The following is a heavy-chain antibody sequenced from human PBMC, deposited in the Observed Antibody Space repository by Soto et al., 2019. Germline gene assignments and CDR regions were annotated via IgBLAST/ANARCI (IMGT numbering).Heavy chain of an antibody. CDR3: AKGYVHFWSHLHF. CDR1: GYTFSTFA. V-gene: IGHV3-23*01. D-gene: IGHD3-3*02. CDR2: ISDSGDNT. Sequence: EVQLLESGGGWVQPGGYLRLSCAASGYTFSTFAMNWVRQAPGKGLEWVSGISDSGDNTYYADSVKGRFTISRDNTKNTLFLHMNSLRDEDTAVYYCAKGYVHFWSHLHFWGQGTLVTVSS. J-gene: IGHJ4*02.